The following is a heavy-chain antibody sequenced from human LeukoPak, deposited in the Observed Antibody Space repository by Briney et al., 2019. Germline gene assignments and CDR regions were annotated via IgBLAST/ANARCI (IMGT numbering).Heavy chain of an antibody. Sequence: GGSLRLSCAASGFTFDDYGMSWVRQAPGKGLEWVSGINWNGDSTGYADSVKGRFTISRDNAKNSLYLQMNSLRAEDTASYYCARTGYCGSGSYSDYWGQGTLVTVSS. CDR2: INWNGDST. D-gene: IGHD3-10*01. CDR1: GFTFDDYG. CDR3: ARTGYCGSGSYSDY. J-gene: IGHJ4*02. V-gene: IGHV3-20*04.